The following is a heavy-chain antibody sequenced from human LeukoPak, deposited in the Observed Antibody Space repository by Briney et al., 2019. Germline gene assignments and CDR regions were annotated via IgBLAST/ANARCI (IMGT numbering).Heavy chain of an antibody. Sequence: ASVKVSCKASGYTFTSYGISWVRQAPGQGLEWMGWISAYNGNTNYAQKLQGRVTMTTDTSTSTAYMGLRSLRSDDTAAYYCARDGYYGLYGMDVWGQGTTVTVSS. J-gene: IGHJ6*02. CDR1: GYTFTSYG. V-gene: IGHV1-18*01. CDR2: ISAYNGNT. CDR3: ARDGYYGLYGMDV. D-gene: IGHD3-10*01.